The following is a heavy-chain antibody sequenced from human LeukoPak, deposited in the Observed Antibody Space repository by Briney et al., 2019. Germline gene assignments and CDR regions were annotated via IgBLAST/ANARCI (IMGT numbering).Heavy chain of an antibody. V-gene: IGHV3-64*02. D-gene: IGHD1-26*01. Sequence: GGSLRLSCAASGFTFSSYAMHWVRQAPGKGLEYVSGISTNGGSTYYADSVKGRFTISRDNSKNTLYLQMGSLRAEDMAVYYCVKDVGGSYAFDYWGQGILVTVAS. CDR2: ISTNGGST. J-gene: IGHJ4*02. CDR1: GFTFSSYA. CDR3: VKDVGGSYAFDY.